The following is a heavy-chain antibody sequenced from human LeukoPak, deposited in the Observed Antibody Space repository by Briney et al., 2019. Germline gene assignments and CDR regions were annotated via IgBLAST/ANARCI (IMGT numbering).Heavy chain of an antibody. J-gene: IGHJ4*02. D-gene: IGHD3-16*02. Sequence: PSETLSLTCTVSGGSISSGGYYWSWIRQPPGKGLEWIGYIYHSGSTYYNPSLKSRVTISVDRSKNQFSLKLSSVTAADTAVYYCARGFGGSYLENWGQGTLVTVSS. V-gene: IGHV4-30-2*01. CDR3: ARGFGGSYLEN. CDR1: GGSISSGGYY. CDR2: IYHSGST.